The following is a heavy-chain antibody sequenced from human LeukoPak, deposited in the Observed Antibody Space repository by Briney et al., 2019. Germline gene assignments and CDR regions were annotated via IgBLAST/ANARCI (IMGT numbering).Heavy chain of an antibody. CDR3: ARPLLSYDTTGYPDY. CDR2: IWYDGRNR. V-gene: IGHV3-33*01. J-gene: IGHJ4*02. Sequence: GGSLRLSCAASGFTFSTHGMHWVRKAPGKGLEWVAVIWYDGRNRYYADSVKDRFTISRDNSEDTLYLQMNSLRAEDTAVYYCARPLLSYDTTGYPDYWGQGTLVTVSS. CDR1: GFTFSTHG. D-gene: IGHD3-10*01.